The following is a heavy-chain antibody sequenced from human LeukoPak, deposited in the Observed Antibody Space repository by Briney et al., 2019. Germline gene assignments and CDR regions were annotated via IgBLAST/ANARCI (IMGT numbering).Heavy chain of an antibody. J-gene: IGHJ4*02. D-gene: IGHD2-2*01. Sequence: PSETLSLTCTVSGGSISTYYWSWIRQSAGKGLEWIGRIYTSGSTDYNPSLKSRVTMSVDTSKNQLSLKSSSVTAADTAVYYCASRRCSTTCPEDYWGQGTLVTVSS. CDR1: GGSISTYY. CDR3: ASRRCSTTCPEDY. V-gene: IGHV4-4*07. CDR2: IYTSGST.